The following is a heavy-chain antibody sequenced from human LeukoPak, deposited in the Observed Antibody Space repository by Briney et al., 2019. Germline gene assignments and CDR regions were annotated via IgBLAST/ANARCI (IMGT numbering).Heavy chain of an antibody. D-gene: IGHD6-13*01. CDR1: GYTLTELS. J-gene: IGHJ4*02. CDR2: FDPEDGET. Sequence: GASVKVSCKVSGYTLTELSMHGVRQAPGKGLEWMGGFDPEDGETIYAQKFQGRVTMTEDTSTDTAYMELSSLRSEDTAVYYCATDGSGSSSWYGFDYWGQGTLVTVSS. CDR3: ATDGSGSSSWYGFDY. V-gene: IGHV1-24*01.